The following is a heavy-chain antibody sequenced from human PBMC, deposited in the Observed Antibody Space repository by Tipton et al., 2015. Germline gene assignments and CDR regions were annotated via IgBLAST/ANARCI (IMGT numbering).Heavy chain of an antibody. CDR1: GYILTNYF. J-gene: IGHJ4*02. CDR3: ARCGGNCYGLEHFFDY. CDR2: INPNTGDT. V-gene: IGHV1-2*02. Sequence: QVQLVQSGAEVKRPGASLKVSCKASGYILTNYFLYWMRQAPGQGLQLMGWINPNTGDTNYAVKFLGRVTMTRDTSISTAYLDLTSLRPDDTAIYYCARCGGNCYGLEHFFDYWGQGTQVTVSA. D-gene: IGHD2-15*01.